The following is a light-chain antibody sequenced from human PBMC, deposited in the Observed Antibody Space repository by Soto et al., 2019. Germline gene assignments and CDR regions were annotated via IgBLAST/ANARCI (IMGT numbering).Light chain of an antibody. CDR3: SSYTVINTAV. Sequence: QSVLTQPASVSGSPGQSVSISCTGSTSDVGAYNYVAWYQHKPGKAPRLLIYEVDHRPSGISPRFSGSKSGNTASLTISGLQTDDEAVYYCSSYTVINTAVFGGGTKLTVL. CDR2: EVD. V-gene: IGLV2-14*01. CDR1: TSDVGAYNY. J-gene: IGLJ3*02.